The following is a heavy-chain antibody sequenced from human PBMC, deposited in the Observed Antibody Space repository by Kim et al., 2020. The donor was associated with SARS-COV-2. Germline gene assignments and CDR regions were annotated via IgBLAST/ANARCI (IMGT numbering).Heavy chain of an antibody. Sequence: GESLKISCKGSGYSFTSYWISWVRQMPGKGLEWMGRIDPSDSYTNYSPSFQGHVTISADKSISTAYLQWSSLKASDTAMYYCARQGGYGPPLGTYYYYYGMDVWGQGTTVTVSS. V-gene: IGHV5-10-1*01. CDR3: ARQGGYGPPLGTYYYYYGMDV. D-gene: IGHD5-18*01. CDR1: GYSFTSYW. J-gene: IGHJ6*02. CDR2: IDPSDSYT.